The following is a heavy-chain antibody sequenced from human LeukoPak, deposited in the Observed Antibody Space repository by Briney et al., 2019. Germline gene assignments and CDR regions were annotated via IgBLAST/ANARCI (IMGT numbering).Heavy chain of an antibody. D-gene: IGHD6-13*01. J-gene: IGHJ4*02. V-gene: IGHV4-4*09. CDR1: GASIRSYY. CDR2: INNRATT. Sequence: PSETLSLTCSVSGASIRSYYWSWIRQLPGKGLEWIAYINNRATTYYNPSLRSRITMSVDLSKNEFTLNLSSMTVADTAMYYCARSQPSSWFDFWGRGSLVIVSS. CDR3: ARSQPSSWFDF.